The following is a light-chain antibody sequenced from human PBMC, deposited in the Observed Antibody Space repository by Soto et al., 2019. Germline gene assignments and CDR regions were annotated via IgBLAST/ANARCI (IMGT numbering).Light chain of an antibody. CDR3: QQRGNCPPST. Sequence: EIVLTQSPATLSLSPGERATLSCRASQSVSSYLAWYQQKPGQAPRLLIYDASNRATGIPARFSGSGSGTDFTLTISSLEPEDFAVYYCQQRGNCPPSTFGQGTKVEIK. V-gene: IGKV3-11*01. CDR2: DAS. CDR1: QSVSSY. J-gene: IGKJ1*01.